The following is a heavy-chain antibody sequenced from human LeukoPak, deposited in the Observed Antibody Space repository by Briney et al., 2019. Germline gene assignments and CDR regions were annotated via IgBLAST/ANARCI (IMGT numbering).Heavy chain of an antibody. J-gene: IGHJ5*02. D-gene: IGHD4-17*01. CDR1: GFTFSSYS. Sequence: PGGSLRLSCAASGFTFSSYSMNWVRQAPGKGLEWVSSISSSSSYIYYADSVKGRFTISRDNAKNSLYLQMNSLRAEDTAVYYCARVAGYGDYTNWFDPWGQGTLVTVSS. V-gene: IGHV3-21*01. CDR2: ISSSSSYI. CDR3: ARVAGYGDYTNWFDP.